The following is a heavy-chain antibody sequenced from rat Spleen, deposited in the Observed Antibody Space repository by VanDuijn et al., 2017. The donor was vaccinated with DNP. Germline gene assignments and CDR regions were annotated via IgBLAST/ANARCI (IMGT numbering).Heavy chain of an antibody. CDR2: ISASGGST. V-gene: IGHV5-46*01. Sequence: EVQLVESGGDLVQPGRSMKISCAASGFTFSSFPMAWVRQAPTKGLEWVATISASGGSTYYRDSVKGRFTISRDNTESTLYLQMDSLRSEDTATYYCARHRLYHNLFDYWGQGVMVTVSS. J-gene: IGHJ2*01. CDR1: GFTFSSFP. CDR3: ARHRLYHNLFDY. D-gene: IGHD1-10*01.